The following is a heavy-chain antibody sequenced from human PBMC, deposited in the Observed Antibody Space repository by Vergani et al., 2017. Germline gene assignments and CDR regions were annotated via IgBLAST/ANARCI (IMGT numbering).Heavy chain of an antibody. CDR3: AKNPGISTTRHYYAMDV. Sequence: QVQLVQSGGGSVKPGGSLRLSCAASGFKFSDHDMSWIRQAPGKGLEWVSHISPGASTVSYTDSVTGRFTVSRDNDNNSLTLDMTTLRVEDTAVYYCAKNPGISTTRHYYAMDVWGQGTTVTVSS. CDR2: ISPGASTV. J-gene: IGHJ6*02. V-gene: IGHV3-11*04. CDR1: GFKFSDHD. D-gene: IGHD1-1*01.